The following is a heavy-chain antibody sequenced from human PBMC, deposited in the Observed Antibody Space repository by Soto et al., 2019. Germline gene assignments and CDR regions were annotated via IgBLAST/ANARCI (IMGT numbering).Heavy chain of an antibody. CDR2: IYTSGSA. J-gene: IGHJ6*02. D-gene: IGHD3-16*01. CDR3: ARVGGEITGASYYYYGLDV. Sequence: KTSETLSLTCNVSGGSISGYYWTWIRQPAGKGLEWIGRIYTSGSANYNPSLKSRVTMSIDTSKNKFSLRLRSVTAADTAVYYCARVGGEITGASYYYYGLDVWGQGTTVTVSS. CDR1: GGSISGYY. V-gene: IGHV4-4*07.